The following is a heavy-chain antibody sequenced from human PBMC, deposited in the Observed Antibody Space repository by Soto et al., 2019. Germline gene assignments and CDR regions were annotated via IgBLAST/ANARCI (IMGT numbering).Heavy chain of an antibody. CDR1: GFTFSRYA. CDR3: AKEVYCSSTSCYYYMDV. V-gene: IGHV3-23*01. J-gene: IGHJ6*03. D-gene: IGHD2-2*01. CDR2: ISGSGGST. Sequence: EVQLLESGGGLVQPGGSLRLSCAASGFTFSRYAMNWVRQAPGKGLEWVSAISGSGGSTYYADSVKGRFTISRDNSKNTLYLQMNSLRAEDTAVYYCAKEVYCSSTSCYYYMDVWGKGTTVTVSS.